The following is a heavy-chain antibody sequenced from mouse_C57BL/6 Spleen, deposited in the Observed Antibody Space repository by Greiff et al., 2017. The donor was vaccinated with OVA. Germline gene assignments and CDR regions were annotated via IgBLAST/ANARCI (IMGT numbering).Heavy chain of an antibody. CDR1: GFTFSSYA. CDR2: ISDGGSYT. V-gene: IGHV5-4*01. CDR3: ARDDYSNYGAWFAY. Sequence: EVKLMESGGGLVKPGGSLKLSCAASGFTFSSYAMSWVRQTPEKRLEWVATISDGGSYTYYPDNVKGRFTISRDNAKNNLYLQMSHLKSEDTAMYYCARDDYSNYGAWFAYWGQGTLVTVSA. J-gene: IGHJ3*01. D-gene: IGHD2-5*01.